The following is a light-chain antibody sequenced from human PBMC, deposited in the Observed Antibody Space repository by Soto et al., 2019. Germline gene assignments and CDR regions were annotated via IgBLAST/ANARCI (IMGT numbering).Light chain of an antibody. J-gene: IGKJ5*01. Sequence: DIQMTQSPSSLSASVEDRVTIXCPASQDINKNLIWYQQKPGKAPKLLIYDASDLETGVPSRFSGSGSGTGFTFTISSLQPEDFATYYCQQYESLPLTFGQGTRLEIK. CDR1: QDINKN. CDR3: QQYESLPLT. V-gene: IGKV1-33*01. CDR2: DAS.